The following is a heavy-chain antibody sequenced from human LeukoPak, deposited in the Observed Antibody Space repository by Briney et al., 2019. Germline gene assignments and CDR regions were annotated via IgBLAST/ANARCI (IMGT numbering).Heavy chain of an antibody. Sequence: PGGSLRLSCAASGFSFSIYYMHWVRQAPGKGLVWVSRINSDGTATVYADSVRGRFTISRDNAKNTLYLQMNSLRAEDTAVYHCAKGKGYSSSSSDHWGQGTLVTVSS. CDR2: INSDGTAT. V-gene: IGHV3-74*01. CDR3: AKGKGYSSSSSDH. CDR1: GFSFSIYY. D-gene: IGHD6-6*01. J-gene: IGHJ5*02.